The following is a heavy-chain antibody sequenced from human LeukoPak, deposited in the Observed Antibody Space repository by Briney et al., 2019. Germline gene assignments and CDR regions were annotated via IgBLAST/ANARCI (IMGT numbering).Heavy chain of an antibody. D-gene: IGHD3-3*01. J-gene: IGHJ6*03. Sequence: GASVKVSCKASGYTFTSFGISWVRQAPGQGLEWVGWISAYNGNTDYAQNLQGRVTMTTDTSTTTAYMELRSLRSDDTAVYYCARAYDFWSGYPHYYCYYMDVWGKGTTVTVSS. V-gene: IGHV1-18*01. CDR2: ISAYNGNT. CDR1: GYTFTSFG. CDR3: ARAYDFWSGYPHYYCYYMDV.